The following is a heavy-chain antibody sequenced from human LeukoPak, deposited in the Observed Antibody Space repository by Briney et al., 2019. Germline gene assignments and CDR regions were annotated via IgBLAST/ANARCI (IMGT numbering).Heavy chain of an antibody. J-gene: IGHJ3*02. Sequence: SETLSLTCTVSGGSVSSGSYYWSWIRPPPGKGLEWIGYIYDSGSTYYNPSLKSRVTISVDTSKNQFSLKLSSVTAADTAVYYCARFRVGDYVWGSYRYEVGAFDIWGQGTMVTVSS. D-gene: IGHD3-16*02. CDR3: ARFRVGDYVWGSYRYEVGAFDI. V-gene: IGHV4-61*01. CDR2: IYDSGST. CDR1: GGSVSSGSYY.